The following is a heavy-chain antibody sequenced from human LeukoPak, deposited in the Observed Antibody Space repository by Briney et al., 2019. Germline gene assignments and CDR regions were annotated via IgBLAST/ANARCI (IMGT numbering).Heavy chain of an antibody. CDR3: ARGPDTIFGVVTPAH. D-gene: IGHD3-3*01. Sequence: GASVKVSCKASGYTFTSYGISWVRQAPGQGLERMGWISAYNGNTNYAQKLQGRVTMTTDTSTSTAYMELRSLRSDDTAVYYCARGPDTIFGVVTPAHWGQGTLVTVSS. V-gene: IGHV1-18*01. J-gene: IGHJ4*02. CDR1: GYTFTSYG. CDR2: ISAYNGNT.